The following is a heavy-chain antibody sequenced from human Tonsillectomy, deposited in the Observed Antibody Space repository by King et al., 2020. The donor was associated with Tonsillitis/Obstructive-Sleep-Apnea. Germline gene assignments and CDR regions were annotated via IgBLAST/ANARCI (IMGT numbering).Heavy chain of an antibody. J-gene: IGHJ4*02. Sequence: VQLVESGGGLVQPGGSLRLSCAASGFTVSSKYMTWVRQAPGKGLEWVSVIYSGGSTYYADSVKGRFSISRDNSKNTLNLQMNSLRAEDTAVYYCARGLSDDPLDYWGQGTLVTVSS. CDR3: ARGLSDDPLDY. CDR1: GFTVSSKY. CDR2: IYSGGST. D-gene: IGHD3-22*01. V-gene: IGHV3-66*01.